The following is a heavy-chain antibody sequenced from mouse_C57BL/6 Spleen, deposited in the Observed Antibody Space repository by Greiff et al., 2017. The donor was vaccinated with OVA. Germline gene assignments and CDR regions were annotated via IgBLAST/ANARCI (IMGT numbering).Heavy chain of an antibody. CDR2: IHPNSGST. D-gene: IGHD3-3*01. CDR1: GYTFTSYW. Sequence: VQLQQPGAELVKPGASVKLSCKASGYTFTSYWMHWVKQKPGQGLEWIGMIHPNSGSTNYNEKFKSKATLTVDKSSSTAYMQLSSLTSEDSAVYYCASEGRGLNFDYWGQGTTLTVSS. J-gene: IGHJ2*01. CDR3: ASEGRGLNFDY. V-gene: IGHV1-64*01.